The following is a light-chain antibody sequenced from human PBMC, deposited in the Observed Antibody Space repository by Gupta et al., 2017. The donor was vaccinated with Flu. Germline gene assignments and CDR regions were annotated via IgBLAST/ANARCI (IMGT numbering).Light chain of an antibody. V-gene: IGLV3-25*02. CDR2: KDS. J-gene: IGLJ3*02. CDR3: QSADSSGTGV. CDR1: ALPKQY. Sequence: SYELTQPPSASVSPGQTARITCSGDALPKQYAYWYQQKPGQAPVLVIYKDSERPSGIPERFSGSSSGTTVTLTISGVQAEDEADYYCQSADSSGTGVFGGGTKLTVL.